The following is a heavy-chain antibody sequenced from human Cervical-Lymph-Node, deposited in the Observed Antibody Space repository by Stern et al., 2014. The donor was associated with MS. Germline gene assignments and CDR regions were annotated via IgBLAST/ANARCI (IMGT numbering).Heavy chain of an antibody. CDR1: GFTFSSYA. J-gene: IGHJ4*02. V-gene: IGHV3-23*04. Sequence: EDQLVESGGGLVQPGGSLRLSCAASGFTFSSYAMSWVRQAPGKGLEWVSAISGSGGSTYYADSVKGRFTISRDNSKNTLYLQMNSLRAEDTAVYYCANSGYSYEIFDYWGQGTLVTVSS. D-gene: IGHD5-18*01. CDR3: ANSGYSYEIFDY. CDR2: ISGSGGST.